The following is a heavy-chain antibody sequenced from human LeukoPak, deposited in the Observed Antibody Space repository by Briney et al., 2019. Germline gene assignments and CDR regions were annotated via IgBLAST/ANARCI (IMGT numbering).Heavy chain of an antibody. D-gene: IGHD2-21*02. CDR3: ARPSRHIVVVTAMPDNWFDP. Sequence: GASVKVSCKASGYTFTGYYMHWVRQAPGQGLEWMGWINPNSGGTNYAQKFQGRVTMTRDTSISTAYMELSRLRSDDTAVYYCARPSRHIVVVTAMPDNWFDPWGQGTQVTVSS. V-gene: IGHV1-2*02. CDR2: INPNSGGT. CDR1: GYTFTGYY. J-gene: IGHJ5*02.